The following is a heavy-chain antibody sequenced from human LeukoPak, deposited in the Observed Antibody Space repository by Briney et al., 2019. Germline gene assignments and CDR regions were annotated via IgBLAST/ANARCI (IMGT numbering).Heavy chain of an antibody. D-gene: IGHD3-3*01. CDR3: ARHRLEGDTFDI. CDR1: GGSINSSDHY. CDR2: KYYNGDT. V-gene: IGHV4-39*01. Sequence: SETLSLTCTVSGGSINSSDHYWAWIRQPPGKGLEWIGSKYYNGDTYYSPSLKSRVTISVDTSRNKFALKLNSVTAADTAVYFCARHRLEGDTFDIWGQGTKVTVSS. J-gene: IGHJ3*02.